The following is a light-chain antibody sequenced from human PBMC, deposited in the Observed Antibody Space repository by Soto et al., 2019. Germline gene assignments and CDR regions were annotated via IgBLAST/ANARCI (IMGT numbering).Light chain of an antibody. V-gene: IGLV2-14*01. CDR3: SSYSSTSTRV. CDR1: SSDVGGYNS. Sequence: QSALTQPASVSGSPGQSITISCTGTSSDVGGYNSVSWYQQYPGTAPKLMIYDVSYRPSGISTRFSGSKSGDTASLTICGLSADDEADYCGSSYSSTSTRVYGGGTKVTVL. CDR2: DVS. J-gene: IGLJ3*02.